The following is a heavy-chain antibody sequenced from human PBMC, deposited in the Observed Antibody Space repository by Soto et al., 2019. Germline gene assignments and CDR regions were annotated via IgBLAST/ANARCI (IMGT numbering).Heavy chain of an antibody. CDR2: IYPGDSDT. D-gene: IGHD6-19*01. CDR3: ARQLSIAVAGYYYYSGMDV. Sequence: PGELMKISGEGAGYSCTSDWSGWGLQLRWKGVGWMGIIYPGDSDTRSSPSFQGQVTTSADKSISTAYLQWSSLKASDTAMYYCARQLSIAVAGYYYYSGMDVWGQGTPVTVSS. J-gene: IGHJ6*02. V-gene: IGHV5-51*01. CDR1: GYSCTSDW.